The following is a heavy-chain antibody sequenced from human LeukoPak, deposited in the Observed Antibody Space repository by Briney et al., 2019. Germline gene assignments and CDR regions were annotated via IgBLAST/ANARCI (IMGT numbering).Heavy chain of an antibody. D-gene: IGHD2-2*01. V-gene: IGHV3-21*01. J-gene: IGHJ5*02. CDR2: ISSSSSYI. Sequence: EPGGSPRLSCAASGFTFSSYSMNWVRQAPGKGLEWVSSISSSSSYIYYADSVKGRFTISRDNAKNSLYLQMNSLRAEDTAVYYCARDCSSTSGCWGPWGQGTLVTVSS. CDR3: ARDCSSTSGCWGP. CDR1: GFTFSSYS.